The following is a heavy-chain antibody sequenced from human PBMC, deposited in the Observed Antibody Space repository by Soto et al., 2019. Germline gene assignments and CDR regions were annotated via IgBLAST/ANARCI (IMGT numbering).Heavy chain of an antibody. Sequence: QVQLQESGPGLVKPSETLSLTCAVSGGSVSSGSYYWNWIRQPPGNGLEWIVYIYYTGSANYNPSLKSRVTLPVDTSEDQFLLRMGTGTAADTAVYHWVRSTFSRFDSWGQGALVSVSS. CDR3: VRSTFSRFDS. J-gene: IGHJ4*02. D-gene: IGHD1-26*01. CDR2: IYYTGSA. CDR1: GGSVSSGSYY. V-gene: IGHV4-61*01.